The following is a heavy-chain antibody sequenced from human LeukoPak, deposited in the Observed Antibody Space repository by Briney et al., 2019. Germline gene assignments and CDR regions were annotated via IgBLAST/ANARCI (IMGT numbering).Heavy chain of an antibody. Sequence: SQTLSLTCTVSGGSISSGDYYWSWIRQPPGKGLEWIGHIHYSGSTYYNPPLKSRVTISVDTSKNEFSLKLSSVTAADTAVYYCAGVPIVVVIWAFDIWGQGTMITVSS. CDR2: IHYSGST. V-gene: IGHV4-30-4*01. J-gene: IGHJ3*02. D-gene: IGHD3-22*01. CDR1: GGSISSGDYY. CDR3: AGVPIVVVIWAFDI.